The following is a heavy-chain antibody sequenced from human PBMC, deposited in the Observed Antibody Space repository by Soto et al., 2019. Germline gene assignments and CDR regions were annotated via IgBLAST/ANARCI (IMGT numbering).Heavy chain of an antibody. CDR2: ISTPNGNT. J-gene: IGHJ5*02. CDR3: VRDEISSAGLDP. V-gene: IGHV1-18*01. Sequence: QVQLVQSGAEVKKPGASVKVSCKASGYTFIRYGISWVRQAPGQGLEWMGWISTPNGNTYYAQNFQGRVTMTSDTPTSTAYMELRSLRADDTAFYYCVRDEISSAGLDPWGQGTLVTVSS. CDR1: GYTFIRYG.